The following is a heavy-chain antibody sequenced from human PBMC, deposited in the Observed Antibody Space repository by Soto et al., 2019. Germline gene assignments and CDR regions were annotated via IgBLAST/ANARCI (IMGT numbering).Heavy chain of an antibody. Sequence: SETLSLTCTVSGGSISSYYWSWIRQPPGKGLEWIGYIYYSGSTNYNPSLKRRVNISVDTSKNPFSLKLSPVTAADTAVYYCAALEERINYYGSGSSYMDVWGKGTTVTVSS. D-gene: IGHD3-10*01. CDR1: GGSISSYY. CDR3: AALEERINYYGSGSSYMDV. V-gene: IGHV4-59*03. CDR2: IYYSGST. J-gene: IGHJ6*03.